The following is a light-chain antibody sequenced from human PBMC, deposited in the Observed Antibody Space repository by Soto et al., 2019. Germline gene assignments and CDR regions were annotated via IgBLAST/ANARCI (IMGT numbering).Light chain of an antibody. CDR2: EVR. CDR1: SSDVGGYNY. V-gene: IGLV2-8*01. CDR3: GSWDSSLTAGV. J-gene: IGLJ3*02. Sequence: QSALTQPPSASGSPGQSVTISCTGTSSDVGGYNYVSWYQQHPGKVPKLLIYEVRKRPSGVPDRFSGSTSGTSATLGITGLQPGDEAVYYCGSWDSSLTAGVFGGGTKLTVL.